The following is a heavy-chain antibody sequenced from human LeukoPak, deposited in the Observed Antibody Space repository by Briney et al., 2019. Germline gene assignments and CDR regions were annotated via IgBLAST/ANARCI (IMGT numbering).Heavy chain of an antibody. CDR3: ARGRSSGYYHSRPNYFDY. V-gene: IGHV4-59*12. CDR2: IYYSGST. Sequence: SETLSLTCTVSGGSISSYYWSWIRQPPGKGLEWIGYIYYSGSTNYNPSLKSRVTISVDTSKNQFSLKLSSVTAADTAVYYCARGRSSGYYHSRPNYFDYWGQGTLVTVSS. J-gene: IGHJ4*02. CDR1: GGSISSYY. D-gene: IGHD3-22*01.